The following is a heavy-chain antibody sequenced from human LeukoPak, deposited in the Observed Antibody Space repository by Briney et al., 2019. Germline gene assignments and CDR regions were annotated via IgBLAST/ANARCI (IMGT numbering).Heavy chain of an antibody. J-gene: IGHJ4*02. V-gene: IGHV3-21*01. Sequence: KSGGSLRLSCAASGFTFSGYSMNWVRQAPGKGLEWVSSISSSSSYIYYADSVKGRFTISRDNAKNSLYLQMNSLRAEDTAVYYCARDLILPPGDYDFWSGYPGPFDYWGQGTLVTVSS. CDR2: ISSSSSYI. D-gene: IGHD3-3*01. CDR1: GFTFSGYS. CDR3: ARDLILPPGDYDFWSGYPGPFDY.